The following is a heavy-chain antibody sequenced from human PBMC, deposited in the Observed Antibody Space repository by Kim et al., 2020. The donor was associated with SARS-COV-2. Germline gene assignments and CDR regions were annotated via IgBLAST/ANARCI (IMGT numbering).Heavy chain of an antibody. Sequence: QKTQGRVTMTTDTSTSTAYMELRSLRSDDTAVYYCARDTYYYDSSGFFDYWGQGTLVTVSS. J-gene: IGHJ4*02. CDR3: ARDTYYYDSSGFFDY. D-gene: IGHD3-22*01. V-gene: IGHV1-18*01.